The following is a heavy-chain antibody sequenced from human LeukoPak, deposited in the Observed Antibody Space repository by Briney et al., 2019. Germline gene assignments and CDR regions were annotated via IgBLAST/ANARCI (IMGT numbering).Heavy chain of an antibody. Sequence: ASVKVSCKASGYTFTGYYMHWVRQAPGQGLEWIGGIIPISGSAYSAQKFRGRLTITADESTTTAYMELSSLTSEDTAVFYCARGTRTLEAAPFDYWGQGTLVTVSS. D-gene: IGHD2-15*01. CDR2: IIPISGSA. CDR3: ARGTRTLEAAPFDY. V-gene: IGHV1-69*13. CDR1: GYTFTGYY. J-gene: IGHJ4*02.